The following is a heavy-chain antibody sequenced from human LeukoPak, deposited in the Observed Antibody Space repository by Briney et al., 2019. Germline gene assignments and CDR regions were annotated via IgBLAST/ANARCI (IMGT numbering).Heavy chain of an antibody. CDR1: GGTLSSYA. CDR3: ARESGSGYYYMDV. V-gene: IGHV1-69*05. Sequence: ASVKVSCKASGGTLSSYANSWVRQAPGQGLEWMGGIIPIFATANYAQKFQGRVTITTDESTSTAYMELSSLRSEDTAVYYCARESGSGYYYMDVWGKGTTVTVSS. D-gene: IGHD3-10*01. CDR2: IIPIFATA. J-gene: IGHJ6*03.